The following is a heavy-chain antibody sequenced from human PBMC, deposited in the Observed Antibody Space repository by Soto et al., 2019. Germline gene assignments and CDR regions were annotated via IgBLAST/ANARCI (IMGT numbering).Heavy chain of an antibody. V-gene: IGHV1-69*02. Sequence: QVQLVQSGAEVKKPGSSVKVSCKASGGTFSSYTISWVRQAPGQGLEWMGRIIPILGIANYAQKFQGRGTITADKSTSTAYMELSSLRSEDTAVYYCFIVVVTATKLHFDYWGQGTLVTVSS. D-gene: IGHD2-21*02. CDR1: GGTFSSYT. CDR2: IIPILGIA. J-gene: IGHJ4*02. CDR3: FIVVVTATKLHFDY.